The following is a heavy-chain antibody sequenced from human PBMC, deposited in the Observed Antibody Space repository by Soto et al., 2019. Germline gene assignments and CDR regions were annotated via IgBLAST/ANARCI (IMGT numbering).Heavy chain of an antibody. Sequence: GGSLRLSCAASGFTFSSYGMHWVRQAPGKGLEWVAVIWYDGSNKYYADSVKGRFTISRDNSKNTLYLQMNSLRAEDTAVYYCARDFVLAYYFDYWGQGTLVTVSS. V-gene: IGHV3-33*01. D-gene: IGHD2-15*01. CDR1: GFTFSSYG. J-gene: IGHJ4*02. CDR2: IWYDGSNK. CDR3: ARDFVLAYYFDY.